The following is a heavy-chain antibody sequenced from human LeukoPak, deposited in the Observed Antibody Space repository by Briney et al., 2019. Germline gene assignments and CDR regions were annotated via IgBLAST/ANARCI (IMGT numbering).Heavy chain of an antibody. Sequence: PSETLSLTCTVSGGSISSYYWSWIRQPPGKGLEWIGYIYYSGSTNYKPSLKSRVTISVDTSKNQFSLKLSSVTAADTAVYYCAGGYGWYGFDYWGQGTLVTVSS. J-gene: IGHJ4*02. CDR2: IYYSGST. D-gene: IGHD6-19*01. CDR3: AGGYGWYGFDY. CDR1: GGSISSYY. V-gene: IGHV4-59*12.